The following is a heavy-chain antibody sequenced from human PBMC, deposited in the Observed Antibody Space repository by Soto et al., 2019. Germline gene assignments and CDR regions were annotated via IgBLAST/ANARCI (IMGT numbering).Heavy chain of an antibody. CDR1: GFTFSSYV. D-gene: IGHD3-10*01. J-gene: IGHJ4*02. Sequence: EVQLLESGGGLVQPGGSLRLSCAASGFTFSSYVMSWVRQAPGKGLEWVSAISGSGGSTYYADSVKGRFTISRDNSKNTLYLQMNSLRAEDTAVYYCAKDAITMVRGVIINPFDYWGQGTLVTVSS. CDR2: ISGSGGST. V-gene: IGHV3-23*01. CDR3: AKDAITMVRGVIINPFDY.